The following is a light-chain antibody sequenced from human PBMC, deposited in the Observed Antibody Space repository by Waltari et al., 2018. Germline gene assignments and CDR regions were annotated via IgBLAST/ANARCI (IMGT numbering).Light chain of an antibody. J-gene: IGLJ2*01. CDR1: SSNIGSNT. CDR2: SNN. CDR3: AAWDVSLKGV. V-gene: IGLV1-44*01. Sequence: QSVLTQPPSASGTPGQRVTISCSGSSSNIGSNTVNWYQQLPGMAPTLILYSNNQRPSGVPDRCSGSKSGTSASLAISGLQSDDEADYYCAAWDVSLKGVFGGGTKVTVL.